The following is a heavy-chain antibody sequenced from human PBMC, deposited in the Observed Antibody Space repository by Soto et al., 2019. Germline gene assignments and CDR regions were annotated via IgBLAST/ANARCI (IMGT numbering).Heavy chain of an antibody. D-gene: IGHD6-6*01. Sequence: GSLRLSCVVSGFTFSTYSINWVLQAPGKGLEWVSSISSRSDIYYADSVKGRFTISRDNAKNSVSLQMNSLRAEDTAVYYCAREHTAWLVAYGLDGWGQGSTVAVYS. V-gene: IGHV3-21*01. J-gene: IGHJ6*02. CDR2: ISSRSDI. CDR1: GFTFSTYS. CDR3: AREHTAWLVAYGLDG.